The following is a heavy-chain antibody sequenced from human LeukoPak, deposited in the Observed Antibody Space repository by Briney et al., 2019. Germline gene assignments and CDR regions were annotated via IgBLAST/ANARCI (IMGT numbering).Heavy chain of an antibody. CDR3: AKEGAQGARYYMDV. J-gene: IGHJ6*03. D-gene: IGHD3-16*01. CDR2: ISGSGGST. V-gene: IGHV3-23*01. CDR1: GFTFSSYA. Sequence: PGGSLRLSCAASGFTFSSYAMSWVRQAPGKGLEWVSGISGSGGSTYYADSVKGRFTISRDNSQNTLYLQMNSLRAEDTAVYYCAKEGAQGARYYMDVWGKGTTVTVSS.